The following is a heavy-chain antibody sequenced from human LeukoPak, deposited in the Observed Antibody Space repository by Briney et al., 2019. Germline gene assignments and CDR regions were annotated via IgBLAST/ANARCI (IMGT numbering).Heavy chain of an antibody. CDR2: IYYSGST. D-gene: IGHD2-2*01. Sequence: SETLSLTCTVSGGSISSYYWSWIRQPPGKGLEWIGYIYYSGSTNYNPSLKSRVTISVDTSKNQFSLKLSSVTAADTAVYYCARGGVVPAAMRVHYYYYMDVWGKGTTVTVSS. CDR1: GGSISSYY. V-gene: IGHV4-59*01. J-gene: IGHJ6*03. CDR3: ARGGVVPAAMRVHYYYYMDV.